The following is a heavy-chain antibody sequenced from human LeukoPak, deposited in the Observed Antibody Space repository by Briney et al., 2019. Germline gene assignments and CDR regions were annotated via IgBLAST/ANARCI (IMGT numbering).Heavy chain of an antibody. V-gene: IGHV1-18*01. D-gene: IGHD2-2*01. CDR1: GYTFTSYG. CDR3: ARDLEHCRNIICSNSAY. CDR2: ISAYNGNT. Sequence: ASVKVSCTASGYTFTSYGISWVRQTPGQGLEWMGWISAYNGNTNYAQKLQGRVTMTTDTSTSTAYMELRSLRSDDTAVYYCARDLEHCRNIICSNSAYWGQGTLVTVSS. J-gene: IGHJ4*02.